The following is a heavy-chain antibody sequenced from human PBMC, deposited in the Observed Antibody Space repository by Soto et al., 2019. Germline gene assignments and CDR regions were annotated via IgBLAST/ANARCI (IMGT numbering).Heavy chain of an antibody. J-gene: IGHJ6*02. CDR1: GGAFTNYS. V-gene: IGHV1-69*08. D-gene: IGHD1-20*01. CDR3: AIWSNWNPLYYRGMDV. Sequence: SVKVSCKVSGGAFTNYSLNWVRHAPGQGLEWLGGIIPLHNTSNYSLKLLGRGSVTADISSNTVYMHLSGLTPDDTATYYCAIWSNWNPLYYRGMDVWGQGTTVTVSS. CDR2: IIPLHNTS.